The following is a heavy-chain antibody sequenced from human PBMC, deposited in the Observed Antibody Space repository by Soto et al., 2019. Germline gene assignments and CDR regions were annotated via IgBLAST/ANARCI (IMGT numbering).Heavy chain of an antibody. CDR3: ASAQLVNHFDY. V-gene: IGHV3-48*03. CDR2: ISSSGSTI. CDR1: GFTFSNYE. Sequence: GGSLRLSCAASGFTFSNYEMNWVRQAPGKGLEWVSYISSSGSTIYYADSVKGRFTISRENAKSSLYLQMNSLRAEDTALYYCASAQLVNHFDYWGQGTLVTVSS. J-gene: IGHJ4*02. D-gene: IGHD3-9*01.